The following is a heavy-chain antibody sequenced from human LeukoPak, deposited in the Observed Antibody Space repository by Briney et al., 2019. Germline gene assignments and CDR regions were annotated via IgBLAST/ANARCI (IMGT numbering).Heavy chain of an antibody. CDR2: INPNSGGT. Sequence: ASVKVSCKASGYTFTGYYMHWVRQAPGQGLEWMRRINPNSGGTNYAQKFQGRVTMTRDTSISTAYMELSRLRSDDTAVYYCAKDPRITIFGVVIISTSPHRGVDVWGQGTTVTVSS. CDR3: AKDPRITIFGVVIISTSPHRGVDV. CDR1: GYTFTGYY. J-gene: IGHJ6*02. D-gene: IGHD3-3*01. V-gene: IGHV1-2*06.